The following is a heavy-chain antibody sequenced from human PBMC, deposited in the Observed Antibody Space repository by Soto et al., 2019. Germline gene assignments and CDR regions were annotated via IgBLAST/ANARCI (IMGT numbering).Heavy chain of an antibody. Sequence: GGSLILSCAASGFTFSSYAMHWVRQAPGKGLEWVAVISYDGSNKYYADSVKGRFTISRDNSKNTLYLQMNSLRAEDTAVYYCARDYYRFNSGYGFSMDVWGQGTTVTVSS. CDR2: ISYDGSNK. CDR1: GFTFSSYA. V-gene: IGHV3-30-3*01. CDR3: ARDYYRFNSGYGFSMDV. J-gene: IGHJ6*02. D-gene: IGHD5-12*01.